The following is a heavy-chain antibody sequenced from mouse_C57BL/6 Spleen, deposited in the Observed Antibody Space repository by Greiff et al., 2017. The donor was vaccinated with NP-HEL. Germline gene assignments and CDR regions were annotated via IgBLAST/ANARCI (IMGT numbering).Heavy chain of an antibody. J-gene: IGHJ1*03. D-gene: IGHD2-4*01. CDR2: IDPNSGGT. CDR1: GYTFTSYW. Sequence: QVQLQQPGAELVKPGASVKLSCKASGYTFTSYWMHWVKQRPGRGLEWIGRIDPNSGGTKYNEKFKSKATLTVDKPSSTAYMQSSSLTSEDSAVYYCAREDDYDAFDVWGTGTTVTVSS. V-gene: IGHV1-72*01. CDR3: AREDDYDAFDV.